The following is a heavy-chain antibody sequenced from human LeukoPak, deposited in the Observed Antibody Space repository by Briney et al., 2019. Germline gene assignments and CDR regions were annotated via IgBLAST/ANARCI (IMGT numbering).Heavy chain of an antibody. J-gene: IGHJ1*01. CDR1: GASVSSYY. CDR3: AMGFWFEEYFQH. V-gene: IGHV4-59*02. D-gene: IGHD3-10*01. Sequence: SETLSLTCTVSGASVSSYYWSWIRQPPGKGLEWIGYIYYSGSTNYNPSLKSRITISVDTSKNQFSLRLSSVTAADTAVYFCAMGFWFEEYFQHWGQGSLVIVSS. CDR2: IYYSGST.